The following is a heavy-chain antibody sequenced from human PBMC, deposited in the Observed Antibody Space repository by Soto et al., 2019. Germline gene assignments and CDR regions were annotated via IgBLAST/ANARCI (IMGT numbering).Heavy chain of an antibody. D-gene: IGHD3-9*01. CDR1: GGSISSYY. V-gene: IGHV4-59*01. J-gene: IGHJ6*02. Sequence: SETLSLTCTVSGGSISSYYWSWIRQPPGKGLEWIGYIYYSGSTNYNPSLKSRVTISVDTSKNQFSLKLSSVTAADTAVYYCASGLRYFDWLLPYDYYYYGMDVWGQGTTVTVSS. CDR2: IYYSGST. CDR3: ASGLRYFDWLLPYDYYYYGMDV.